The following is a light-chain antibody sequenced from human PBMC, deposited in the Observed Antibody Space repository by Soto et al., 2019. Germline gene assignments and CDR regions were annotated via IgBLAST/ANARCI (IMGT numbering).Light chain of an antibody. V-gene: IGLV2-11*01. J-gene: IGLJ2*01. CDR1: SSDVGGYNY. Sequence: QSALTQPRSVSGSPGHSVTISCTGTSSDVGGYNYVSWYQQHPGKAPKLMIYDVTTRPSGVPDRFSGYKSGNAASLTISGLQGGDEADYHCCSYAGRYTLLFGGGTKLTVL. CDR3: CSYAGRYTLL. CDR2: DVT.